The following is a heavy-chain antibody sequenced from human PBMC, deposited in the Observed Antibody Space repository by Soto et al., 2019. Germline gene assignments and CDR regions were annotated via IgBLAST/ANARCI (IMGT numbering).Heavy chain of an antibody. Sequence: ASVKVSCKASGYTFTSYAMHWVRQAPGQRLEWMGWINAGNGNTKYSQKFQGRVTITRDTSASTAYMEVSSLRSEDTAVYYCARAAYCYDSSGYYPGDYWGQGSLVTVSS. CDR3: ARAAYCYDSSGYYPGDY. CDR2: INAGNGNT. J-gene: IGHJ4*02. V-gene: IGHV1-3*01. D-gene: IGHD3-22*01. CDR1: GYTFTSYA.